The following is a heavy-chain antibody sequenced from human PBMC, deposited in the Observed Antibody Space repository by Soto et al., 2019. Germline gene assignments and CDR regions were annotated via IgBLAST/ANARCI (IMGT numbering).Heavy chain of an antibody. Sequence: SETLSLTCTVSGGSISSYYWSWIRQPPGKGLEWIGYIYYSGSTNYNPSLKSRVTISVDTSKNQFSLKLSSVTAADTAVYYCARDWGYYYGSGSYYREGNWFDPWGQGTLVTVSS. J-gene: IGHJ5*02. CDR3: ARDWGYYYGSGSYYREGNWFDP. CDR1: GGSISSYY. CDR2: IYYSGST. V-gene: IGHV4-59*01. D-gene: IGHD3-10*01.